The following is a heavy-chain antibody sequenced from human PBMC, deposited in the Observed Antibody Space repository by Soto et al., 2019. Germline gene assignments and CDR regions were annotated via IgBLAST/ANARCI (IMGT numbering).Heavy chain of an antibody. CDR1: GFTFSSYG. Sequence: GGSLRLSCAASGFTFSSYGMHWVRQAPGKGLEWVAVISYDGSNKYYADSVKGRFTISRDNSKNTLYLQMNSLRAEDTAVYYCAAASWDYYYYGMDVWGQGTTVTVSS. CDR3: AAASWDYYYYGMDV. CDR2: ISYDGSNK. V-gene: IGHV3-30*03. J-gene: IGHJ6*02. D-gene: IGHD6-13*01.